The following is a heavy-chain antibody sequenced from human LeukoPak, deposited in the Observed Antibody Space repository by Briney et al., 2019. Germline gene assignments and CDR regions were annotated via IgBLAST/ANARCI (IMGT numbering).Heavy chain of an antibody. Sequence: SETLSLTCAVYGGSFSGYYWSWIRQPPGKGLEWIGEINHSGSTNYNPSLKSRVTISVDTSKNQFSLKLSSVTAADTAVYYCAREDGYRYDYWGQGTLVTVSS. CDR3: AREDGYRYDY. J-gene: IGHJ4*02. V-gene: IGHV4-34*01. D-gene: IGHD5-18*01. CDR2: INHSGST. CDR1: GGSFSGYY.